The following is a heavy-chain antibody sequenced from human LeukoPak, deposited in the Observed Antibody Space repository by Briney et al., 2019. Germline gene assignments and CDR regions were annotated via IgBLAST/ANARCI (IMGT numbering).Heavy chain of an antibody. CDR3: ARDGIAVAGRYYYYMDV. J-gene: IGHJ6*03. D-gene: IGHD6-19*01. CDR2: IYHSGST. CDR1: GYSISSGYY. V-gene: IGHV4-38-2*02. Sequence: PSETLSLTCTVSGYSISSGYYWGWIRQPPGKGLEWIGSIYHSGSTYYNPSLKSRVTISVDTSKNQFSLKLSSVTAAGTAVYYCARDGIAVAGRYYYYMDVWGKGTTVTVSS.